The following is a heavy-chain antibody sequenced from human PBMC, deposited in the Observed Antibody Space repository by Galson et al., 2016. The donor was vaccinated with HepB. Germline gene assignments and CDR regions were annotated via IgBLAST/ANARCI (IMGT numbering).Heavy chain of an antibody. J-gene: IGHJ5*01. Sequence: PALVKPTQTLTLTCTFSGSSLSASGMCVSWIRQPPGKALEWLARLDWDDAKYYNTSLKTRLTISKDTSKNQVVLTMTNMDPVDTATYYCARMGRMYGSSWFDFWGQGTLVTVSS. V-gene: IGHV2-70*11. D-gene: IGHD6-13*01. CDR2: LDWDDAK. CDR1: GSSLSASGMC. CDR3: ARMGRMYGSSWFDF.